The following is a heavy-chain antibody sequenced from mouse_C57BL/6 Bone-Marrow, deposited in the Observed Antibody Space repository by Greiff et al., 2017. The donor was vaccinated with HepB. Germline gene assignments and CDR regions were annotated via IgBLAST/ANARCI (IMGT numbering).Heavy chain of an antibody. CDR2: ISYDGSN. CDR1: GYSITSGYY. Sequence: DVQLQESGPGLVKPSQSLSLTCSVTGYSITSGYYWNWIRQFPGNKLAWMGYISYDGSNNYNPSLKNRISITRDTSKNQFFLKLNSVTTEDTATYYCARGFPWFAYWGQGTLVTVSA. J-gene: IGHJ3*01. CDR3: ARGFPWFAY. V-gene: IGHV3-6*01.